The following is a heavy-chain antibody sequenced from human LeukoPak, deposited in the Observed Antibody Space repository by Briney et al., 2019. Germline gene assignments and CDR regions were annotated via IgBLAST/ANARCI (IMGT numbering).Heavy chain of an antibody. Sequence: PGGSLRLSCAASGAASGFIFSGYAMHWVRQAPGKGLEWVAIISYDGSNEYYAGSVKGRFTISRDNSKNTLYLQMNSLRAEDTAVYYCARDSVTTGYYYYYGMDVWGQGTTVTVSS. D-gene: IGHD4-11*01. J-gene: IGHJ6*02. CDR3: ARDSVTTGYYYYYGMDV. CDR1: GFIFSGYA. V-gene: IGHV3-30-3*01. CDR2: ISYDGSNE.